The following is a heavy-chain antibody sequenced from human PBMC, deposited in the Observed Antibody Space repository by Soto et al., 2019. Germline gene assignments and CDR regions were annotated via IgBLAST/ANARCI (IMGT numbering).Heavy chain of an antibody. CDR2: IWYDGSNK. CDR1: GFTFSNYA. CDR3: ASNYYNTKSFEY. Sequence: GGSLRLSCAASGFTFSNYAMHWVRQAPGKGLEWVAVIWYDGSNKYYADSVKGRFTISRDNSKKTLYLQMNSLRAEDTAVYYCASNYYNTKSFEYWGQGTLVTVSS. V-gene: IGHV3-33*01. D-gene: IGHD3-22*01. J-gene: IGHJ4*02.